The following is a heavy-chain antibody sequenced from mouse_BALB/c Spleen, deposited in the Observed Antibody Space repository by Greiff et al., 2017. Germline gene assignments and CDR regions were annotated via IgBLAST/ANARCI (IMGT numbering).Heavy chain of an antibody. Sequence: DVKLQESGPGLVKPSQSLSLTCSVTGYSITSGYYWNWIRQFPGNKLEWMGYISYDGSNNYNPSLKNRISITRDTSKNQFFLKLNSVTTEDTATYYCARYYGSGLWYFDVWGAGTTVTVSS. CDR1: GYSITSGYY. J-gene: IGHJ1*01. D-gene: IGHD1-1*01. CDR3: ARYYGSGLWYFDV. CDR2: ISYDGSN. V-gene: IGHV3-6*02.